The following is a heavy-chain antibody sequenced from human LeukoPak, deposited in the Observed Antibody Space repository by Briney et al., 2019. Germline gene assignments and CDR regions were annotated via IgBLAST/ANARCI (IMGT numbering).Heavy chain of an antibody. CDR2: ISSDGTNR. Sequence: GGSLRLSCAASGFTYSNYLMYWVRQAPGKGLEWVAVISSDGTNRYYADSVKGRFTISRDNSKNTLYLQMNSLRAEDTAVYYCARDLRGIAAAGDAFDIWGQGTMVTVSS. CDR1: GFTYSNYL. CDR3: ARDLRGIAAAGDAFDI. D-gene: IGHD6-13*01. J-gene: IGHJ3*02. V-gene: IGHV3-30-3*01.